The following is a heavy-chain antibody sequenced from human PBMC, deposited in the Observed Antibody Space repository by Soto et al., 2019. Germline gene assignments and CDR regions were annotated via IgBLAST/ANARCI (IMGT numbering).Heavy chain of an antibody. CDR1: GYTFTSYG. V-gene: IGHV1-3*01. CDR3: ARDPNDSSAYYHHYYYGMDV. D-gene: IGHD3-22*01. CDR2: INAGNGNT. Sequence: ASVKVSGKASGYTFTSYGIHWVRQAPGQRLEWTGWINAGNGNTKYSEKFQGRVTITRDTSASTAYQELSSLRSEDTAVYYCARDPNDSSAYYHHYYYGMDVWGQGTTVTVS. J-gene: IGHJ6*02.